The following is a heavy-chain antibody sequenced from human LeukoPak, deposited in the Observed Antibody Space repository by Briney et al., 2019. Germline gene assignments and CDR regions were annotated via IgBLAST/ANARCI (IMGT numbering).Heavy chain of an antibody. Sequence: SETLCLTCAVSGGSISSGGYSWSWIRQPPGKGLEWIGYIYHSGSTYYNPSLKSRVTISVDRSKNQFSLKLSSVTAADTAVYYCASSDCGGDCYSSYYFDYWGQGTLVTVSS. J-gene: IGHJ4*02. V-gene: IGHV4-30-2*01. D-gene: IGHD2-21*02. CDR3: ASSDCGGDCYSSYYFDY. CDR2: IYHSGST. CDR1: GGSISSGGYS.